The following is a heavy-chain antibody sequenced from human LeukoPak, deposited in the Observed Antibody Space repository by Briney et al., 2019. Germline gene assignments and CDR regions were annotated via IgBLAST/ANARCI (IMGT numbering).Heavy chain of an antibody. CDR3: ASTICGVSGLSL. J-gene: IGHJ4*02. CDR1: GGTITSYY. Sequence: SETLSLTCTVSGGTITSYYWSWIRQPPGKGLEWIGYIYYSGNTNSNPSLKSRVAISVDTSKNQFSLRLSSVTAADTAVYYCASTICGVSGLSLWDQGTLVTVSS. V-gene: IGHV4-59*03. CDR2: IYYSGNT. D-gene: IGHD3-3*01.